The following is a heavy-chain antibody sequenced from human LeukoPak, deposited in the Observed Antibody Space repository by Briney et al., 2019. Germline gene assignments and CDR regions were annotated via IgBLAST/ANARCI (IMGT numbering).Heavy chain of an antibody. CDR3: ASRAGYSSTWYLDY. V-gene: IGHV4-39*01. D-gene: IGHD6-13*01. J-gene: IGHJ4*02. CDR1: GGSVSSSDYY. CDR2: IYYSGST. Sequence: SETLSLTCTVSGGSVSSSDYYWAWIRQPPGKGLEWIGSIYYSGSTYDNPSLKSRVTMSVDTSRNQFSLKLTSVTAADTAVYYCASRAGYSSTWYLDYWGQGTLVTVSS.